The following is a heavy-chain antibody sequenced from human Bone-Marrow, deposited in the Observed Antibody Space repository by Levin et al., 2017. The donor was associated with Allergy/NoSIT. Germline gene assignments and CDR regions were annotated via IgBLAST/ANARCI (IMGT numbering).Heavy chain of an antibody. CDR1: GFTVNDYD. CDR3: ARDPGDNHDTMDNYFDY. J-gene: IGHJ4*02. V-gene: IGHV3-48*03. CDR2: ISRTYSTV. Sequence: GGSLRLSCAASGFTVNDYDFNWVRQAPGKGLEWISYISRTYSTVYYAVSVRGRFTVSRDNAKNSVYLQMNTLSAEDTGVYYCARDPGDNHDTMDNYFDYWGQGMLVTVSS. D-gene: IGHD3-10*01.